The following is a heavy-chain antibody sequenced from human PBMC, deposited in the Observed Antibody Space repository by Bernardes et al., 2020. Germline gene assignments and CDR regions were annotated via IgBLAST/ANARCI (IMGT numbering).Heavy chain of an antibody. D-gene: IGHD3-22*01. CDR3: AKVVITTSALYDY. V-gene: IGHV3-23*01. CDR2: ISGSGGST. CDR1: GFTFSSHA. J-gene: IGHJ4*02. Sequence: SLRLPCAASGFTFSSHAMSWVRQAPGKGLEWVSAISGSGGSTYYAVPVKGRFTISRDNSKNTLYLQMNSLGSEDTAVYYCAKVVITTSALYDYWGQGTLVTVSS.